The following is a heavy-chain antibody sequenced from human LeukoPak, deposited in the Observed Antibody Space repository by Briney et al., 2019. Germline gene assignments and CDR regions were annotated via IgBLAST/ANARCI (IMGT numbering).Heavy chain of an antibody. V-gene: IGHV4-34*01. CDR3: ARHGEYDFSRWWYFDL. CDR1: GGSFSGYY. CDR2: INHSGST. J-gene: IGHJ2*01. D-gene: IGHD3-3*01. Sequence: SETLSLTCAVYGGSFSGYYWSWIRQPPGKGLEWIGEINHSGSTNYNPSLKSRVTISVDTSKNQFSLKLSSVTAADTAVYYCARHGEYDFSRWWYFDLWGRGTLVTVSS.